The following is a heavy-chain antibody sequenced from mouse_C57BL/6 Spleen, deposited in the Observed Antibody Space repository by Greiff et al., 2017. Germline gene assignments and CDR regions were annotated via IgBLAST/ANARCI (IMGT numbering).Heavy chain of an antibody. CDR1: GYTFTGYW. V-gene: IGHV1-9*01. CDR2: IFPGSGST. J-gene: IGHJ2*01. CDR3: ARTGHSNSFDY. D-gene: IGHD2-5*01. Sequence: VQLQEPGAELMKPGASVKLSCKASGYTFTGYWIEWVKQRPGHGLEWIGEIFPGSGSTNYNEKFKGKAPFTADTSYNTAYMQLSNLTTEDSTIYDCARTGHSNSFDYWGQGTTLTVSS.